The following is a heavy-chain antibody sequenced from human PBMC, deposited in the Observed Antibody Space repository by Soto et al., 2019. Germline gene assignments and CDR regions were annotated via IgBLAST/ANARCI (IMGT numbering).Heavy chain of an antibody. CDR3: ASLMRAVAAPRYYYYGMDV. V-gene: IGHV3-48*02. Sequence: EVQLVESGGGLVQPGGSLRLSCAASGFTFSSYSMNWVRQAPGKGLEWVSYISSSSSTIYYADSVKGRFTISRDNAKNSLYLQMNSLRDEDTAVYYCASLMRAVAAPRYYYYGMDVWGQGTTVTVSS. D-gene: IGHD6-19*01. J-gene: IGHJ6*02. CDR2: ISSSSSTI. CDR1: GFTFSSYS.